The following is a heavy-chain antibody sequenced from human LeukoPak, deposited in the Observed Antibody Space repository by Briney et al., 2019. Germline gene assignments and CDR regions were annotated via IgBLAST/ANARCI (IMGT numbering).Heavy chain of an antibody. J-gene: IGHJ4*02. Sequence: ASVKVSCKASGYSFSTYDINWVRQAIGQGLEWMGWMNPKSGNAGYAQNFQGRVTMTRNTSIITAYMEVSNLRSDDTAVYFCARGGGHSYGHEYFDYWGQGALVIGSS. CDR2: MNPKSGNA. CDR1: GYSFSTYD. D-gene: IGHD5-18*01. V-gene: IGHV1-8*01. CDR3: ARGGGHSYGHEYFDY.